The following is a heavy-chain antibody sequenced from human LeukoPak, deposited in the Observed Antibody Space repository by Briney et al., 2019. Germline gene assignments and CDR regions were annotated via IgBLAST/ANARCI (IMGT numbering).Heavy chain of an antibody. CDR3: ATIPYSSGWYYFDY. V-gene: IGHV1-46*02. D-gene: IGHD6-19*01. CDR1: GYTFNSHY. CDR2: INPSGGTT. Sequence: ASVKVSCKASGYTFNSHYMHWVRQAPGQGLEWMGIINPSGGTTTYAQKFQGRVTLTRDTSTSTVYMELSSLRSEDTAVYYCATIPYSSGWYYFDYWGQGTLVTVSS. J-gene: IGHJ4*02.